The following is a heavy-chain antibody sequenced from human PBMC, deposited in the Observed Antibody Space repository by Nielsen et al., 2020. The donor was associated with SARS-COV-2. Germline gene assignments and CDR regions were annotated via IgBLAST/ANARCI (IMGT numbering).Heavy chain of an antibody. V-gene: IGHV1-69*13. CDR1: GGTFSSYA. Sequence: SVKVSCKASGGTFSSYAISWVRQAPGQGLEWMGGIIPIFGTANYAQKFQGRVTITADESTSTAYMELSSLRSEDTAVYYCARDLVAARDYYYYDMDVWGQGTTVTVSS. CDR2: IIPIFGTA. CDR3: ARDLVAARDYYYYDMDV. J-gene: IGHJ6*02. D-gene: IGHD2-15*01.